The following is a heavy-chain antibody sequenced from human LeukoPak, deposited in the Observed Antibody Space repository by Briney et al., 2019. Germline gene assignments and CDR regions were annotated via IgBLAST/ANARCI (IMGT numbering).Heavy chain of an antibody. D-gene: IGHD6-13*01. Sequence: GGSLRLSCAASGCTFSSYWMHWVRQAPGKGLVWVSRISSDGSSTNYADSVKGRFTISRDNVKNTLYLQMNSLRAEDTAVYYCARMTQQLVLGDFDYWGQGTLVTVSS. CDR2: ISSDGSST. CDR3: ARMTQQLVLGDFDY. J-gene: IGHJ4*02. V-gene: IGHV3-74*01. CDR1: GCTFSSYW.